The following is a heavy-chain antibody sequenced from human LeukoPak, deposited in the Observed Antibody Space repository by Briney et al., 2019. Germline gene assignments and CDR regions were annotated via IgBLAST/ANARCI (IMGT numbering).Heavy chain of an antibody. Sequence: PSATLSLTCTVSGASISSYYWSWIRQPPGKGLEWIGYIYYSGSTSYNPSLKSRVTISVDTSKNQFSLKLYSVTAADTAVYYCARDTGSYSFDYWGQGTLITVSS. D-gene: IGHD1-1*01. CDR2: IYYSGST. CDR3: ARDTGSYSFDY. CDR1: GASISSYY. V-gene: IGHV4-59*01. J-gene: IGHJ4*02.